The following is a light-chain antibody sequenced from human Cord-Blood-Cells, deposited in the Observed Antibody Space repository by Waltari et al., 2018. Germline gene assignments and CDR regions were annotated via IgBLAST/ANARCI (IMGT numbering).Light chain of an antibody. CDR2: EGS. CDR1: SSDVGSYNL. Sequence: QSALTQPASVSGSPGQSITISCTGTSSDVGSYNLVSRYQQHPGKAPKLMIYEGSKRPSGVSNRFSGSKSGKTASLTISGLQAEDEADYYCCSYAGSSTVVFGGGTKLTVL. J-gene: IGLJ2*01. V-gene: IGLV2-23*01. CDR3: CSYAGSSTVV.